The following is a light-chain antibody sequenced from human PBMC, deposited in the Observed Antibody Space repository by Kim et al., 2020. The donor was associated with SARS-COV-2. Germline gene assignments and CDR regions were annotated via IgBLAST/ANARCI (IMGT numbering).Light chain of an antibody. V-gene: IGKV3-20*01. CDR1: QSVSGNY. Sequence: CPGERATLSCGACQSVSGNYLAWYQQKPGQAPRLLIYGASSRATGIPDRFSGSGSGTDFTLTITRLEPEDFAVYYCQQYSSSPATFGQGTKVDIK. CDR2: GAS. J-gene: IGKJ1*01. CDR3: QQYSSSPAT.